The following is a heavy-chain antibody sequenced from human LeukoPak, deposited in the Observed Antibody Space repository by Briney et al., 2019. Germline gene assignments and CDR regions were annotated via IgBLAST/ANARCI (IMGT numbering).Heavy chain of an antibody. CDR3: ASSYSSGWYDFDY. Sequence: SETLSLTCTVSGGSISSGDYYWSWIRRPPGRGLEWLGYIYYSGSTYYNPSLKRRVTIPVDTSKNQFSLKLSSVTAADTAVYYCASSYSSGWYDFDYWGQGTLVTVSS. CDR1: GGSISSGDYY. J-gene: IGHJ4*02. V-gene: IGHV4-30-4*08. D-gene: IGHD6-19*01. CDR2: IYYSGST.